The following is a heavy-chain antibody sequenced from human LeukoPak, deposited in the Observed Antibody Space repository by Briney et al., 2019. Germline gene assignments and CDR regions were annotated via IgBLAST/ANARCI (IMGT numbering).Heavy chain of an antibody. CDR2: IKEDGSAK. CDR1: GFTFSNYW. Sequence: GSLRLSCAGSGFTFSNYWMNWVRQAPGKGLEWVANIKEDGSAKSYVDSVKGRFTISRDNAKNSLYLQMNSLRAEDTAVYYCARTGYGGNAVDYWGQGTQVTVSS. V-gene: IGHV3-7*01. J-gene: IGHJ4*02. D-gene: IGHD4-23*01. CDR3: ARTGYGGNAVDY.